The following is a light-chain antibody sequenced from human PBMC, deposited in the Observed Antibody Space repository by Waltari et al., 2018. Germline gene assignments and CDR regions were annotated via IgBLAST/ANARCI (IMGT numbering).Light chain of an antibody. V-gene: IGLV2-14*03. CDR2: DVD. J-gene: IGLJ2*01. CDR3: SSYTSSNTVL. Sequence: QSALTQPASVSGSPGQSITISCTGTSSDVGGYTYVSWYQQHPGKPPKLMIYDVDKRPSGVSYRFSGSKSGNTASLTISGLQAEDEADYYCSSYTSSNTVLFGGGTRLTVL. CDR1: SSDVGGYTY.